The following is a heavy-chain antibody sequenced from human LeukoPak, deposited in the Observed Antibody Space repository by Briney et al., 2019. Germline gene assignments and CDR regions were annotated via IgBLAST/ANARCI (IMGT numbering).Heavy chain of an antibody. CDR1: GGSISSGGYS. J-gene: IGHJ4*02. CDR2: IYHSGST. V-gene: IGHV4-30-2*01. CDR3: ASLRRRWLHHYFDY. D-gene: IGHD3-22*01. Sequence: SQTLSLTCAVSGGSISSGGYSWSWIRQPPGKGLEWIGYIYHSGSTYYNPSLKSRVTISVDRSKNQFSLKLSSVTAADTAVYCCASLRRRWLHHYFDYWGQGTLVTVSS.